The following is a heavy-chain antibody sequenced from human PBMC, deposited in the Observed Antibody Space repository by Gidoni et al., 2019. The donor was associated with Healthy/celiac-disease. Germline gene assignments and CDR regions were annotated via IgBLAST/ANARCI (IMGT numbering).Heavy chain of an antibody. Sequence: EVQLVVSGGGLVQPGGSLIPSCAASAFTFSSYSMNWLRQAPGKGLEWVSYIRSSSSTIYYAASVKGRFTISRNNAKTSLYLQMNSLRDEDTAVYYCARALMGYFDYWGQGTLVTVSS. CDR3: ARALMGYFDY. CDR2: IRSSSSTI. V-gene: IGHV3-48*02. CDR1: AFTFSSYS. D-gene: IGHD1-26*01. J-gene: IGHJ4*02.